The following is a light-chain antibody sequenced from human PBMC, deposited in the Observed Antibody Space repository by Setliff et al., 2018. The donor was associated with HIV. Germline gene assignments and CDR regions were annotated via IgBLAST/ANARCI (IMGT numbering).Light chain of an antibody. CDR3: CSYAGSYTYV. J-gene: IGLJ1*01. Sequence: QSALTQPRSVSGSPGQSVTFSCSGSSSDIGTYDYVSWYQQHPGKAPKLMIYDVTRRPSGVPDRFSGSKSGNTASLTISGLQAEDEAYYYCCSYAGSYTYVFGTGTKV. CDR2: DVT. V-gene: IGLV2-11*01. CDR1: SSDIGTYDY.